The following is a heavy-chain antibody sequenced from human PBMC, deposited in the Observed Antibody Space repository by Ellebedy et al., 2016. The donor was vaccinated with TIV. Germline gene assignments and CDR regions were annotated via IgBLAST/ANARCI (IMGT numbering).Heavy chain of an antibody. Sequence: PGGSLRLSCAASGFAFSRNWMSWVRHAPGRGLECVANIKTDGSEKYYVDSVKGRFTISRDNAKNSLYLQMNSLRDEDTAIYYCATSMGRGGDDYWGQGSLVTVSS. D-gene: IGHD3-10*01. CDR2: IKTDGSEK. CDR1: GFAFSRNW. CDR3: ATSMGRGGDDY. J-gene: IGHJ4*01. V-gene: IGHV3-7*01.